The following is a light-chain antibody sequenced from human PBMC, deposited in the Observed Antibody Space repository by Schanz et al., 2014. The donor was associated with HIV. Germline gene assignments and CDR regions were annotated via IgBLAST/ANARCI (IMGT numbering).Light chain of an antibody. Sequence: EIVMTQSPGTLSVSPGERATLSCRASQTVSNNLAWYQQKPGQAPRLLIYGASTRVTGIPARFSGSGSGTEFTLTISSLQPDDFATYYCQQYNTYWTFGQGTKVEIK. J-gene: IGKJ1*01. V-gene: IGKV3-15*01. CDR2: GAS. CDR3: QQYNTYWT. CDR1: QTVSNN.